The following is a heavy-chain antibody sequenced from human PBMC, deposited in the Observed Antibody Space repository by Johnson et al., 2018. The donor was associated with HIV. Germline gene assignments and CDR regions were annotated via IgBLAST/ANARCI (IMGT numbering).Heavy chain of an antibody. D-gene: IGHD6-13*01. CDR3: AKGGEVWYGAFDF. Sequence: VQLVESGGGLIQPGGSLRLSCAASGFTFSNAWMSWVRQAPGKGLEWVGRIKSKTDGGTTDYAAPVKGRFTISRDNSKNTLYLQMNNLRAEDAAVYYCAKGGEVWYGAFDFWGQGTMAIVSS. V-gene: IGHV3-15*01. CDR1: GFTFSNAW. CDR2: IKSKTDGGTT. J-gene: IGHJ3*01.